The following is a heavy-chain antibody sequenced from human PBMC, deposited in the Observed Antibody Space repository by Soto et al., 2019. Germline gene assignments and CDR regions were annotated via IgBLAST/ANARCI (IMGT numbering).Heavy chain of an antibody. CDR3: ARDWYPRFDP. D-gene: IGHD6-13*01. CDR1: GYTFSSYG. V-gene: IGHV1-18*01. CDR2: INPSSGET. J-gene: IGHJ5*02. Sequence: QIRLVQSGGEVRTPGASVKVSCKASGYTFSSYGITGVRQAPGQGIEWLGWINPSSGETNYAQKFQGRATVTTYTSTTPVYMKLRNLTFDATAVYYCARDWYPRFDPWGQGTLVTVSS.